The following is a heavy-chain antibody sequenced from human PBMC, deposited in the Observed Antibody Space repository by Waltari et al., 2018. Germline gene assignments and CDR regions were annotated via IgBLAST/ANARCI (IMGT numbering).Heavy chain of an antibody. CDR1: GGSISSGSYY. V-gene: IGHV4-61*02. D-gene: IGHD3-22*01. Sequence: QVQLQESGPGLVKPSQTLSLTCTVSGGSISSGSYYWSWIRQPAGKGLEWIGRIYTSGRTNYNPSLKSRVTISVDTSKNQFSLKLSSVTAADTAVYYCARGASDVYYYDSSGYYFDYWGQGTLVTVSS. J-gene: IGHJ4*02. CDR3: ARGASDVYYYDSSGYYFDY. CDR2: IYTSGRT.